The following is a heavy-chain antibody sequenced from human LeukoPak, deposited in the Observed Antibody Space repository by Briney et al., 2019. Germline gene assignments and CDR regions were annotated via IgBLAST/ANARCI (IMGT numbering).Heavy chain of an antibody. CDR2: IYYSGST. J-gene: IGHJ4*02. Sequence: SETLSLTCTVSGGSISSSSYYWGWIRQPRGKGLEWIGSIYYSGSTYYNPSLKSRFTISVDTSKNQFSLKLSSVTAADTAVYYCARRTASNFAYWGQGTLVTVFS. CDR3: ARRTASNFAY. D-gene: IGHD4-17*01. CDR1: GGSISSSSYY. V-gene: IGHV4-39*01.